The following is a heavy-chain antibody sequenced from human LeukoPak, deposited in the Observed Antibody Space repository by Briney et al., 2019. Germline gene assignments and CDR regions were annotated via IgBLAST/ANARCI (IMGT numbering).Heavy chain of an antibody. CDR3: ARDLSGVTGHTYGRGIDY. Sequence: PGGSLRLSCAASGFTFTTYWMTWVRQAPGKGLEWVANINQDGTEKYYVDSVKGRFTISRDNAKTSLYLQMNSLRAEDTAVYYCARDLSGVTGHTYGRGIDYWGQGTLVTVSS. CDR2: INQDGTEK. CDR1: GFTFTTYW. D-gene: IGHD5-18*01. V-gene: IGHV3-7*01. J-gene: IGHJ4*02.